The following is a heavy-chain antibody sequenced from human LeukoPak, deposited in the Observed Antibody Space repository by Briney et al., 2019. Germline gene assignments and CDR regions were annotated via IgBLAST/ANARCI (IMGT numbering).Heavy chain of an antibody. D-gene: IGHD3-9*01. CDR1: GFSFTDYP. Sequence: GGSLRLSCATSGFSFTDYPMNWVRPAQGKGLKWISNIRTTAEGAKYAYYAGSEKARVTISRDDGKNTLYLHMNSLRDDDTAVYYCATDQRYAFDYWGQGILVTVSS. J-gene: IGHJ4*02. CDR2: IRTTAEGAKYA. CDR3: ATDQRYAFDY. V-gene: IGHV3-48*02.